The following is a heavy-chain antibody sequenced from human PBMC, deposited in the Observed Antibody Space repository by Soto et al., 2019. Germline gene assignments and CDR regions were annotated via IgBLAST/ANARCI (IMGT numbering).Heavy chain of an antibody. CDR2: ISSSGSTI. CDR1: GFTFSDYY. Sequence: GGSLRLSCAASGFTFSDYYMSWIRQAPGKGLEWVSYISSSGSTIYYADSVKGRFTISRDNAKNSLYLQMNSLRAEDTAVYYCARGLGDDFWSGYPFGRYGMDVWGQGTTVTVSS. CDR3: ARGLGDDFWSGYPFGRYGMDV. V-gene: IGHV3-11*01. D-gene: IGHD3-3*01. J-gene: IGHJ6*02.